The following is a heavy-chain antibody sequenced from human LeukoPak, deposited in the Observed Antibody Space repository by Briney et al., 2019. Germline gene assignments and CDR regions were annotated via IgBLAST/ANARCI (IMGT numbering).Heavy chain of an antibody. J-gene: IGHJ3*02. V-gene: IGHV3-33*01. D-gene: IGHD2-21*02. Sequence: GGSLRLSCAASGFTFSSYGMHWVRQAPGKGLEWVAVIWYDGSDKYYADSVKGRFTISRDNSKNTLYLQMNSLRAEDTAVYYCARPSCGGDCYRPEDAFDIWGQGTMVTVSS. CDR1: GFTFSSYG. CDR2: IWYDGSDK. CDR3: ARPSCGGDCYRPEDAFDI.